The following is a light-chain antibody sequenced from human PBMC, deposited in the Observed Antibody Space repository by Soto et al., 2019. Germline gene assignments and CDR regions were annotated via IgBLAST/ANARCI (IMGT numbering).Light chain of an antibody. CDR3: GTWDSSLSVVV. J-gene: IGLJ2*01. V-gene: IGLV1-51*01. Sequence: QSVLTQPPSVSAAPGQMVTISCSGSSSNIGNNYVSWYQQLPGTAPKLLIYDNDYRPSGIPDRFSGSKSGTSATLGITGLQTGDEADYYCGTWDSSLSVVVFGGGTKLTVL. CDR2: DND. CDR1: SSNIGNNY.